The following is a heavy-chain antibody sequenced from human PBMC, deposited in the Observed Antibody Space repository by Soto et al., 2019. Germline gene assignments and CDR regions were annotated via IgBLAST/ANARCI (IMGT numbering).Heavy chain of an antibody. V-gene: IGHV1-18*01. J-gene: IGHJ4*02. CDR3: ASDRLWDYGDYGIDY. CDR2: ISAYNGNT. Sequence: AASVKVSCKASGYTFTSYGIGWVRQAPGQGLEWMGWISAYNGNTNYAQKLQGRVTMTTDTSTSTAYMELRSLRSDDTAVYYCASDRLWDYGDYGIDYWGQGTIVTVYS. D-gene: IGHD4-17*01. CDR1: GYTFTSYG.